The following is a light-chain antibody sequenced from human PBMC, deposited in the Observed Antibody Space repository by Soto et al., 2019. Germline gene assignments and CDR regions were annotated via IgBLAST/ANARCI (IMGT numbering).Light chain of an antibody. J-gene: IGKJ4*01. CDR1: QSISIW. CDR2: AAS. V-gene: IGKV1-5*01. Sequence: DIELTQRASNVAVAEGDQITVTSLASQSISIWLAWYQQKPGKAPKLLIYAASTLQTGVPSRFSGSGSGTEYTLTMSSLQAEHFASQYCQKLDRYPFSVAGGTKVDI. CDR3: QKLDRYPFS.